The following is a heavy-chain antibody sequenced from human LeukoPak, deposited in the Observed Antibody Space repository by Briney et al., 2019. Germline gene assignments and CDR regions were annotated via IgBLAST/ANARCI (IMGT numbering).Heavy chain of an antibody. V-gene: IGHV3-23*01. CDR3: AKDFSDYYDSSMLEGY. CDR1: GFTFSSYG. Sequence: PGGSLRLSCAASGFTFSSYGMSWVRQAPGKGLEWVSAISGSGGSTYYADSVKGRFTISRDNSKNTLYLQMNSLRAEDTAVYYCAKDFSDYYDSSMLEGYWGQGTLVTVSS. CDR2: ISGSGGST. D-gene: IGHD3-22*01. J-gene: IGHJ4*02.